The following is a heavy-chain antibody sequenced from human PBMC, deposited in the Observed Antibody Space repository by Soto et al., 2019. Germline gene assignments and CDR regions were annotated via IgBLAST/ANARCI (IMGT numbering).Heavy chain of an antibody. CDR1: GDSVSSNSAA. J-gene: IGHJ4*02. Sequence: PSQTLSLTCAISGDSVSSNSAAWNWIRQSPSRGLEWLGRTYYRSKWYNDYAVSVKSRITINPDTSKNQFSLQLNSVTPEDTAVYYCARAGYSSGWYSELGFDYWGQGTLVTVSS. CDR3: ARAGYSSGWYSELGFDY. D-gene: IGHD6-19*01. V-gene: IGHV6-1*01. CDR2: TYYRSKWYN.